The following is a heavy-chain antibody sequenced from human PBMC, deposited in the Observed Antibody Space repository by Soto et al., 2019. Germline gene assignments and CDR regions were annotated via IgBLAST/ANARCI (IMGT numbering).Heavy chain of an antibody. D-gene: IGHD2-2*01. J-gene: IGHJ6*02. CDR1: SGSMSSSLNH. CDR3: AKLAVYCSGTSCYGHYAMAV. CDR2: INYSGST. V-gene: IGHV4-39*01. Sequence: SETLSLTCIVSSGSMSSSLNHWGWIRQPPGKGLEWIGNINYSGSTYYNPSLQSRLTISVDTSNNQFSLTLSSVTAADTAVYYCAKLAVYCSGTSCYGHYAMAVWGQGTTVTVS.